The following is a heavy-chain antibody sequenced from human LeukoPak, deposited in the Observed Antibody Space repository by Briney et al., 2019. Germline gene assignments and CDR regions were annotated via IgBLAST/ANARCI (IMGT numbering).Heavy chain of an antibody. J-gene: IGHJ3*02. V-gene: IGHV4-59*01. CDR3: ARDRGYDFWSGYFAVTTDAFDI. D-gene: IGHD3-3*01. CDR2: IYYSGST. CDR1: GGSISSYY. Sequence: SKTLSLTCTVSGGSISSYYWSWIRQPPGKGLEWIGYIYYSGSTNYNPSLKSRVTISVDTSKNQFSLKLSSVTAADTAVYYCARDRGYDFWSGYFAVTTDAFDIWGQGTMVTVSS.